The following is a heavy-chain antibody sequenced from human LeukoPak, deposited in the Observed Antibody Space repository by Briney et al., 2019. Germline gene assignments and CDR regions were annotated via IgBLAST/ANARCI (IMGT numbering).Heavy chain of an antibody. D-gene: IGHD3-22*01. CDR3: VRESEYYFDHSASFDY. CDR1: GFTFTAYL. Sequence: GGALRLSCAASGFTFTAYLIHWVRRAPGKGLEGVAVMSSDGNAMFYADSVKGRFTISRDNSKNTLYLQMNSLRAEDTAVYYCVRESEYYFDHSASFDYWGQGTLVTVSS. CDR2: MSSDGNAM. J-gene: IGHJ4*02. V-gene: IGHV3-30-3*01.